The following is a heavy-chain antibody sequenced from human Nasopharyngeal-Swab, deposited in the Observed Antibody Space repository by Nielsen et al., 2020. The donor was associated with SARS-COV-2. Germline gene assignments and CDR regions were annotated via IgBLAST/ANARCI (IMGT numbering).Heavy chain of an antibody. J-gene: IGHJ4*02. D-gene: IGHD1-1*01. CDR3: ARVSTGTLDY. V-gene: IGHV3-7*01. Sequence: GESLKISCAASGFTFNYHWMTLVRQAPGKGLEWVSHIKEDGSAIFYVDSVRGRFTISRDNAKNSLYLQMNFLRAEDTAVYYCARVSTGTLDYWGQGSLVTVSS. CDR2: IKEDGSAI. CDR1: GFTFNYHW.